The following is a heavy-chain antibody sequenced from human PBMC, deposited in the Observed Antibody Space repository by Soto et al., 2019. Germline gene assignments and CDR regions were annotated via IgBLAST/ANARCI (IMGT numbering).Heavy chain of an antibody. Sequence: GGSLRLSCAASGFTFSSYAMHWVRQAPGKGLEWVAVISYDGSNKYYADSVKGRFTISRDNSKNTLYLQMNSLRAEDTAVYYCARDHTAGIAVAGTGSPGYXXQGTLVTVSS. J-gene: IGHJ4*02. CDR3: ARDHTAGIAVAGTGSPGY. CDR1: GFTFSSYA. V-gene: IGHV3-30-3*01. D-gene: IGHD6-19*01. CDR2: ISYDGSNK.